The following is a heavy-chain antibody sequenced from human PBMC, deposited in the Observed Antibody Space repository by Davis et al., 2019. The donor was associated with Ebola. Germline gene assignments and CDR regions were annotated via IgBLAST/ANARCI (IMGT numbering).Heavy chain of an antibody. CDR3: ARVRRTVTSNRWRYFDS. CDR1: GDSITSYY. D-gene: IGHD4-11*01. V-gene: IGHV4-59*01. J-gene: IGHJ4*02. Sequence: PSETLSLTCTVSGDSITSYYWSWIRQPPGKGLEWIGYVYYSGSTNHNPSLKSRLTFSLDTSKNQFSLKLSSVTAADTAVYYCARVRRTVTSNRWRYFDSWDQGTLVTVSS. CDR2: VYYSGST.